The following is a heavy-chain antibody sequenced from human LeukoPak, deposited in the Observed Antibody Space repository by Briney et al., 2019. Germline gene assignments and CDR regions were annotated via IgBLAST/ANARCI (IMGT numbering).Heavy chain of an antibody. D-gene: IGHD1-26*01. Sequence: GGSLRLSCAASGFTFSNAWMSWVRQAPGKGLEWVGRIKSKADGGTTDYAAPVKGRFTISRDDSKNTLYLQMNSLKTEDTAVYYCTTGGGRSADFDYWGQGTLVTVSS. J-gene: IGHJ4*02. CDR3: TTGGGRSADFDY. CDR1: GFTFSNAW. V-gene: IGHV3-15*01. CDR2: IKSKADGGTT.